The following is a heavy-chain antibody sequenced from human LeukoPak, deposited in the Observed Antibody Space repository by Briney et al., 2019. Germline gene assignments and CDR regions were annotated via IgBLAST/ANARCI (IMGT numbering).Heavy chain of an antibody. Sequence: ASVKVSCKAAGYTFIDYAMHWVRQALGQGLEWMGWIIPNSGATTYAQNFQGRVTVTRDTSISTAYMEMTRLRSDDTAVYYCASHLPVNGWGSYFSFDSWGQGTLVTVSS. CDR1: GYTFIDYA. V-gene: IGHV1-2*02. CDR2: IIPNSGAT. J-gene: IGHJ4*02. CDR3: ASHLPVNGWGSYFSFDS. D-gene: IGHD3-10*01.